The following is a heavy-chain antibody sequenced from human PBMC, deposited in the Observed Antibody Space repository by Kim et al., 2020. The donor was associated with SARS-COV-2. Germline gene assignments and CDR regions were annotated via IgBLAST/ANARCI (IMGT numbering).Heavy chain of an antibody. CDR1: GGTFSSYA. V-gene: IGHV1-69*13. D-gene: IGHD5-18*01. Sequence: SVKVSCKASGGTFSSYAISWERQAPGQGLEWMGGIIPIFGTANYAQKFQGRVTITADESTSTAYMELSSLRSEDTAVYYCARGGYSLRLYYYYGMDVWGQGTTVTVSS. CDR2: IIPIFGTA. J-gene: IGHJ6*02. CDR3: ARGGYSLRLYYYYGMDV.